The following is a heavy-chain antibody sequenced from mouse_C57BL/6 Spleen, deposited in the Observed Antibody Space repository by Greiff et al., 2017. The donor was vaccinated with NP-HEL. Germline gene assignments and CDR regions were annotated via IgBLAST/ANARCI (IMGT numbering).Heavy chain of an antibody. CDR3: ATKFDGYYGDY. D-gene: IGHD2-3*01. J-gene: IGHJ2*01. CDR2: IDPSDSET. Sequence: VQLQQPGAELVRPGSSVKLSCKASGYTFTSYWMHWVKQRPIQGLEWIGNIDPSDSETHYNQKFKDKATLTVDKSSSTAYMQLSSLTSEDSAVYYCATKFDGYYGDYWGQGTTLTVSS. V-gene: IGHV1-52*01. CDR1: GYTFTSYW.